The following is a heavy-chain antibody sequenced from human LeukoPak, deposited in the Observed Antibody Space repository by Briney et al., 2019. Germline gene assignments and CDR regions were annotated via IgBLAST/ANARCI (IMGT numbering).Heavy chain of an antibody. Sequence: SSEALSLTCAVSGXSFSGYYGSWIRQPPGEGLEWVGHIYYSGNTNYYPSLKSRVTISIETSKNQFSVRMNSVTAADTAVYYCASLQSGNTYGIIDYWGQGTLVTVSS. V-gene: IGHV4-59*08. D-gene: IGHD5-18*01. CDR3: ASLQSGNTYGIIDY. CDR2: IYYSGNT. J-gene: IGHJ4*02. CDR1: GXSFSGYY.